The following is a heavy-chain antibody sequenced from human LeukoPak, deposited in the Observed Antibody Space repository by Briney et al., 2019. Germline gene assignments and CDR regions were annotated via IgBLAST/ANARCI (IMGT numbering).Heavy chain of an antibody. J-gene: IGHJ4*02. D-gene: IGHD3-3*01. CDR1: GFTFSSYA. V-gene: IGHV3-64*01. CDR2: ISSNGGST. CDR3: AREGYYDFWSGPLPLDY. Sequence: GGSLRLSCAASGFTFSSYAMHWVRQAPGKGLEYVSAISSNGGSTYYAYSVKGRFTISRDNSKNTLYLQMGSLRAEDMAVYYCAREGYYDFWSGPLPLDYWGQGTLVTVSS.